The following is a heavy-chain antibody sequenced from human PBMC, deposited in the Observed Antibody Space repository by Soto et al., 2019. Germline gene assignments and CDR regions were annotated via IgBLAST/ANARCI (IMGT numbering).Heavy chain of an antibody. J-gene: IGHJ6*02. CDR1: GGSFSGYY. D-gene: IGHD3-3*01. V-gene: IGHV4-34*01. Sequence: PSETLSLTCAVHGGSFSGYYWSWIRQPPGKGLEWIGEINHSGSTNYNPSLKSRVTISVDTSKNQFSLKLSSVTAADTAVYYCARGRYYDFWSGYLTYYYYYGMDVWGQGTTVTVSS. CDR2: INHSGST. CDR3: ARGRYYDFWSGYLTYYYYYGMDV.